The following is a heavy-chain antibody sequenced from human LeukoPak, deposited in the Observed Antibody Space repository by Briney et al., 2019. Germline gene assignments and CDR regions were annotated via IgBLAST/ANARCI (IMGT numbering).Heavy chain of an antibody. D-gene: IGHD3-22*01. CDR1: GGSISSYY. J-gene: IGHJ4*02. V-gene: IGHV4-4*07. CDR3: ARDSSYYYDSSGYIDY. Sequence: SETLSLTCTVSGGSISSYYWSWIRQPAGKGLEWIGRIYTSGSTNYNPSLKSRVTMSVGTSKNQFSLKLSSVTAADTAVYYCARDSSYYYDSSGYIDYWGQGTLVTVSS. CDR2: IYTSGST.